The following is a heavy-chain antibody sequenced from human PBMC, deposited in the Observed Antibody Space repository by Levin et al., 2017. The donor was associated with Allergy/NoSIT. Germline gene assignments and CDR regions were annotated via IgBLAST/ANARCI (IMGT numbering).Heavy chain of an antibody. Sequence: GSGPTLVKPTQTFTLTCTFSGFSLSTSGVGVGWIRQPPGKALEWLALIYWDDDKRYSPSLKSRLTITKDTSKNQVVLTMTNMDPVDTATYYCAHRSIAAAGSNWFDPWGQGTLVTVSS. CDR3: AHRSIAAAGSNWFDP. CDR2: IYWDDDK. CDR1: GFSLSTSGVG. V-gene: IGHV2-5*02. J-gene: IGHJ5*02. D-gene: IGHD6-13*01.